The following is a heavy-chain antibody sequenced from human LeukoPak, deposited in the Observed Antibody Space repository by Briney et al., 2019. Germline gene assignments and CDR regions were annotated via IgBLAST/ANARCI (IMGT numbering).Heavy chain of an antibody. CDR2: IKQDGSEK. CDR1: GFTFSSYW. D-gene: IGHD3-16*02. J-gene: IGHJ3*02. CDR3: ARDNPDYDYIWGSYRGGDAFDI. Sequence: GGSLRLSCAASGFTFSSYWMSWVRQAPGKGLEWVANIKQDGSEKYYVDSVKGRSTISRDNAKNSLYLQMNSLRAEDTAVYYCARDNPDYDYIWGSYRGGDAFDIWGQGTMVTVSS. V-gene: IGHV3-7*01.